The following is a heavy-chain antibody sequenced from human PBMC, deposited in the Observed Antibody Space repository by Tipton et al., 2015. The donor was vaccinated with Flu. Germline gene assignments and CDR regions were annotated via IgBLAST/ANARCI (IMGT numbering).Heavy chain of an antibody. CDR1: GGSRSRSY. CDR3: ARDLRGYSGYTGGDAFDI. V-gene: IGHV4-4*07. D-gene: IGHD5-12*01. J-gene: IGHJ3*02. Sequence: TLSLTCTVSGGSRSRSYWSWIRQPAGKGLEWIGRISPSGSTNYNASLESRVTMSLDMSKNQFSLRLSSATAADTAIYYCARDLRGYSGYTGGDAFDIWGQGTTVTVSS. CDR2: ISPSGST.